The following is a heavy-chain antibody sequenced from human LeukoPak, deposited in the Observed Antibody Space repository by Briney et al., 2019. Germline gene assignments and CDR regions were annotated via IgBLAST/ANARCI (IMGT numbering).Heavy chain of an antibody. Sequence: GGSLRLSCAASGFPFSNYAMSWVSQAPGKGLDWVSAIGSDGSTYYADSVKGRFTISRDNSKNTLYLQMNSLRGEDTAVYYCAKGKETSDWYNFDYWGQGTLVTVSS. J-gene: IGHJ4*02. CDR3: AKGKETSDWYNFDY. CDR2: IGSDGST. CDR1: GFPFSNYA. D-gene: IGHD6-19*01. V-gene: IGHV3-23*01.